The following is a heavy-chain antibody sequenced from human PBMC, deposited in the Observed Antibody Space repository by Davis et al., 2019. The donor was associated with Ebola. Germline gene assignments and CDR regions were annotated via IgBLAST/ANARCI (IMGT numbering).Heavy chain of an antibody. J-gene: IGHJ6*02. D-gene: IGHD3-3*01. CDR3: AREGGRSYYDFWSGYYYYYGMDV. V-gene: IGHV3-33*01. CDR1: GFTFSSYG. CDR2: IWYDGSNK. Sequence: GESLKISCAASGFTFSSYGMHWVRQAPGKGLEWVAVIWYDGSNKYYADSVKGRFTISRDNSKNTLYLQMNSLRAEDTAVYYCAREGGRSYYDFWSGYYYYYGMDVWGQGTTVTVSS.